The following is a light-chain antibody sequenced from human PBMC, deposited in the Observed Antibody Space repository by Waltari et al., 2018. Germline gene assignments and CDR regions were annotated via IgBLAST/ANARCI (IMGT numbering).Light chain of an antibody. Sequence: DIQMTQSPHSLSPSVVVIVTITGRASQGISSWLAWSQQKPGKAPKLLIYAPSSLQSGVPSRFSGSGSGTDFTLTISSLQPEDFATYYCQQANSFPLTFGGGTKVEIK. V-gene: IGKV1-12*01. CDR2: APS. CDR3: QQANSFPLT. CDR1: QGISSW. J-gene: IGKJ4*01.